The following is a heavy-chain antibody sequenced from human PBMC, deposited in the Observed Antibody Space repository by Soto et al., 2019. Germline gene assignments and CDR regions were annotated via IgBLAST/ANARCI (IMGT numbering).Heavy chain of an antibody. V-gene: IGHV4-34*01. Sequence: SETLSLTCAVYGGSFSGYYWSWIRQPPGKGLEWIGEINHSGSTNYNPSLKSRVTISVDTSKNQFSLKLSSVTAADTAVYYCARGDSKDSSGGSCNWFDPWGQGTLVTVSS. CDR3: ARGDSKDSSGGSCNWFDP. CDR1: GGSFSGYY. D-gene: IGHD2-15*01. CDR2: INHSGST. J-gene: IGHJ5*02.